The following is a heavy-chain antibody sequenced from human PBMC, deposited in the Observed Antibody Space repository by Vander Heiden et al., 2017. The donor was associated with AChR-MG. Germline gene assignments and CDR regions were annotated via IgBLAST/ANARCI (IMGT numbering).Heavy chain of an antibody. D-gene: IGHD1-20*01. CDR3: ARHPKVSGDYYYYYGMDV. J-gene: IGHJ6*02. V-gene: IGHV4-59*08. CDR2: IYYSGST. CDR1: GGSISSYY. Sequence: QVQLQESGPGLVKPSETLSLTCTVSGGSISSYYWSWIRQPPGKGLEWIGYIYYSGSTKYNPSLKSRVTISVDTSKNQFSLKLSSVTAADTAVYYCARHPKVSGDYYYYYGMDVWGQGTTVTVSS.